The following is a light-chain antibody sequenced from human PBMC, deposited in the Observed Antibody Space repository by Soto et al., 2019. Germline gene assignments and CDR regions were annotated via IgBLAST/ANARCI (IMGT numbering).Light chain of an antibody. CDR1: QSISRY. V-gene: IGKV1-39*01. CDR3: QQSFSTPLT. CDR2: TAS. Sequence: DIQMTQSPSSLSASVGDRVTITCRASQSISRYLNWYQHKAGKAPKLLIYTASSLQSGVPSRFSGSGSGTDFTLTISSLQPEDFATYYCQQSFSTPLTFGGGTKVEI. J-gene: IGKJ4*01.